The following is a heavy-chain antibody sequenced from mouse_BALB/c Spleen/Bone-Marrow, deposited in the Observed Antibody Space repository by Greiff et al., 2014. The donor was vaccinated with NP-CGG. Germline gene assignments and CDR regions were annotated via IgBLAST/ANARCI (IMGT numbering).Heavy chain of an antibody. CDR2: ILPGNTNA. CDR1: GYTFSNYW. CDR3: ARGWYSMDY. Sequence: QVQLKESGAEQMQPGASVKISCKATGYTFSNYWIEWVKQRPGHGLEWIGEILPGNTNANYNEKFKGRATFTADTSSNTAYMQLSSLTSEDSAVYYCARGWYSMDYWGQGTSVTVSS. V-gene: IGHV1-9*01. J-gene: IGHJ4*01.